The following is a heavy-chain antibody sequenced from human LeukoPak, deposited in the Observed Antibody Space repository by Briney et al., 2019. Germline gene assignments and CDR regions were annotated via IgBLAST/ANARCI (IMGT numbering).Heavy chain of an antibody. D-gene: IGHD4-17*01. CDR1: GFTFSSYW. CDR2: IKTDGSQI. Sequence: GGSLRLSCVASGFTFSSYWMTWVRQAPGKGLEWVANIKTDGSQIYYVDSVKGRFTISRDNAKNSLYLQMNSLRAEDTAVYYCAKDIHDYGDYGYYFDYWGQGTLVTVSS. J-gene: IGHJ4*02. CDR3: AKDIHDYGDYGYYFDY. V-gene: IGHV3-7*01.